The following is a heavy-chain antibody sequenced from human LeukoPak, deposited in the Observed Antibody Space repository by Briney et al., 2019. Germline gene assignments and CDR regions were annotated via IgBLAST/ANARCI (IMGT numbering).Heavy chain of an antibody. CDR2: IKSDGKT. V-gene: IGHV3-74*01. CDR1: GFTFSSYW. Sequence: GGSLRLSCAASGFTFSSYWMHWVRQAPGKGLVWVSRIKSDGKTNYADSAKGRFTISRDNAKNTVSLQMNSLRAEDTGVYYCARAPSEIGGYYPEYFRHWGQGTLVTVSS. J-gene: IGHJ1*01. CDR3: ARAPSEIGGYYPEYFRH. D-gene: IGHD3-22*01.